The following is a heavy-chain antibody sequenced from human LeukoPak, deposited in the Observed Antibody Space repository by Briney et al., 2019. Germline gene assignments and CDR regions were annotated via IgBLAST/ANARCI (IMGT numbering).Heavy chain of an antibody. V-gene: IGHV3-74*01. CDR3: ARGLDGNYYYYGMDV. CDR2: INNDGSSA. J-gene: IGHJ6*02. Sequence: GGSLRLSCAASGFTFNNYWIHWVRQVPGKGLVWVSRINNDGSSASYVDSVKGRFTISRDNAKNTLFLQMNSLRAEDTAVYYCARGLDGNYYYYGMDVWGQGTTVTVSS. D-gene: IGHD6-19*01. CDR1: GFTFNNYW.